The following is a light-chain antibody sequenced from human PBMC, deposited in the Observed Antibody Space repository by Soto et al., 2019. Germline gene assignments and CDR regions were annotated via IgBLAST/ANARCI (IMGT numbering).Light chain of an antibody. CDR2: GAS. CDR1: QSVSNN. J-gene: IGKJ5*01. Sequence: EIVLTQSPATLSVSPGERVTLSCRASQSVSNNLAWYQQKPGQPPRLLIYGASTRATAIPARFSGSGSGTEFTLTISILQSEDFAVYCWQQYNSWPLFGQGTRLEI. V-gene: IGKV3-15*01. CDR3: QQYNSWPL.